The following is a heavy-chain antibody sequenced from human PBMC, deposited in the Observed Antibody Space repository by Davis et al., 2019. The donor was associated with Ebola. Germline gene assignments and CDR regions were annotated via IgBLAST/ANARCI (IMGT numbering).Heavy chain of an antibody. V-gene: IGHV4-39*01. CDR3: ARLVTACSGGICYSDFDD. CDR2: LHFRGST. CDR1: GVSIGSSGYY. J-gene: IGHJ4*02. Sequence: SETLSLTCNVSGVSIGSSGYYWGWVRQPPGKGLAWIGTLHFRGSTYYSPSLTGRVTLSGDSSKNEFSLTLDSVTAADTGVYYCARLVTACSGGICYSDFDDWGQGTLVTVSS. D-gene: IGHD2-15*01.